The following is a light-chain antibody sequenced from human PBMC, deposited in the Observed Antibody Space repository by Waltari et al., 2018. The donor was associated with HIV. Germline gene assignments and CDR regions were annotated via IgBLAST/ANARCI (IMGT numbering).Light chain of an antibody. CDR1: SPHIGSHT. Sequence: QSVLSPPPSASGTPGQRVTLPCYVGSPHIGSHTLHWYQQLPGMAPKLLIYSNNERPSGVPDRCSGSKSGTSASLAISGLQAEDEADYYCATWDDSLNGPEFGGGTKLTVL. V-gene: IGLV1-44*01. CDR2: SNN. J-gene: IGLJ3*02. CDR3: ATWDDSLNGPE.